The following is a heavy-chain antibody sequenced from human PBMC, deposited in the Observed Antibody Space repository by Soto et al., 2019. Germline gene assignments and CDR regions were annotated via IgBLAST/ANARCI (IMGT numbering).Heavy chain of an antibody. CDR1: GFNFGNFG. CDR3: ARGLRGVLDH. J-gene: IGHJ4*02. V-gene: IGHV3-33*01. CDR2: ISNDENIK. Sequence: GSLRLSCVASGFNFGNFGMHWVRQAPGKGLEWLTVISNDENIKQDSVRGRFAIARDNSKNTLYLHLTSLRAEDTAIYYCARGLRGVLDHWGQGTLVTVYS. D-gene: IGHD5-12*01.